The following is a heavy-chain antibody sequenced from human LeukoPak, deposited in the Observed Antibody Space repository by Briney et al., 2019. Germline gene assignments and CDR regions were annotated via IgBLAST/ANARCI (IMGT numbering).Heavy chain of an antibody. CDR1: GYTFTSYY. CDR3: ARASSSGNFDY. D-gene: IGHD3-22*01. Sequence: ASVKVSCKASGYTFTSYYIHWVRQAPGQGLEWMGIINPSGGSTSYAQKFQGRVTMTRDTSTSTVYMELSSLRSEDTAVYYCARASSSGNFDYWGQGTLVTVSS. V-gene: IGHV1-46*01. CDR2: INPSGGST. J-gene: IGHJ4*02.